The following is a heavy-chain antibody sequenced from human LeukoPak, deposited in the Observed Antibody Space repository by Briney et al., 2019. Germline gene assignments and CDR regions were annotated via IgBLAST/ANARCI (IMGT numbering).Heavy chain of an antibody. V-gene: IGHV1-46*01. CDR1: GYTFTSYY. D-gene: IGHD1-26*01. Sequence: GASVKVSCKASGYTFTSYYMHWVRQAPGQGLEWMGIINPSGGSTSYAQKFQGRVTMTRETSTSTVYMELSSLRSEDTAVYYCARDRASYWFDPWGQGTLVTVSS. J-gene: IGHJ5*02. CDR3: ARDRASYWFDP. CDR2: INPSGGST.